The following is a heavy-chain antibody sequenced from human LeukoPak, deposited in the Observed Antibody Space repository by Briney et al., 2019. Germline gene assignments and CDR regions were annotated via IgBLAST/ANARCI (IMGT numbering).Heavy chain of an antibody. CDR1: GYTFTSYG. CDR3: ARDQWVAVAGTGYYYYYYMDV. CDR2: ISAYNGNT. D-gene: IGHD6-19*01. V-gene: IGHV1-18*01. Sequence: ASVKVPCKASGYTFTSYGISWVRQAPGQGLEWMGWISAYNGNTNYAQKLQGRVTMTTDTSTSTAYMELRSLRSDDTAVYYCARDQWVAVAGTGYYYYYYMDVWGKGTTVTISS. J-gene: IGHJ6*03.